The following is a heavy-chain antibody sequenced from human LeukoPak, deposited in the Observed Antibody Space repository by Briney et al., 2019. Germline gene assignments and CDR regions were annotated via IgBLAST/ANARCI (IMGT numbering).Heavy chain of an antibody. CDR2: IYYSGST. V-gene: IGHV4-59*01. CDR1: GASISNYY. J-gene: IGHJ4*02. CDR3: ARASDRLQPPDY. D-gene: IGHD4-11*01. Sequence: PSETLSLTCTVSGASISNYYWTWIRQPPGKGLDSIGYIYYSGSTNYNPSLKSRVTISVDTSKNQFSLKLSSVTAADTAMYYCARASDRLQPPDYWGQGTLVTVFS.